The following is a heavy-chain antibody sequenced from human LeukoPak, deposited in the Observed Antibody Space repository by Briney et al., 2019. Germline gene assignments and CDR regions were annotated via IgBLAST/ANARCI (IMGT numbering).Heavy chain of an antibody. J-gene: IGHJ4*02. CDR3: AKITALSPGAFDY. CDR1: GFTFSNYD. V-gene: IGHV3-30*02. D-gene: IGHD2-21*02. CDR2: IQYDGRNK. Sequence: SGGSLRLSCATSGFTFSNYDMYWARQTPGKGLEWVAFIQYDGRNKYYADSVKGRFTISRDSSRNTVHLQMNSLRPEDSAVYYCAKITALSPGAFDYWGQGTLVTVSS.